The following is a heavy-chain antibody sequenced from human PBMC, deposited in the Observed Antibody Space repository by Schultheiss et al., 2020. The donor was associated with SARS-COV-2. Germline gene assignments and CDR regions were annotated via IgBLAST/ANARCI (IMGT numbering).Heavy chain of an antibody. J-gene: IGHJ4*02. Sequence: SETLSLTCTVSGGSISSYYWSWIRQPPGKGLEWIGEINHSGSTNYNPSLKSRVTISVDTSKNQFSLKLSSVTAADTAVYYCARHSPYCRSSTSCYDLLEPTPFDYWGQGTLVTVSS. D-gene: IGHD2-2*01. CDR1: GGSISSYY. V-gene: IGHV4-59*08. CDR2: INHSGST. CDR3: ARHSPYCRSSTSCYDLLEPTPFDY.